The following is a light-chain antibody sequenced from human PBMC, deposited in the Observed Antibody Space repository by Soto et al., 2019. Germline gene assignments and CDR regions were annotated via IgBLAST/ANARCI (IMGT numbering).Light chain of an antibody. J-gene: IGKJ1*01. V-gene: IGKV3-20*01. CDR1: QSASTSD. Sequence: ERVMWQSRGPLSLSPGERSTVSCMSIQSASTSDVARYEQKPGQAPRLLISGASNRATGIPDRFSGSGSATDSTVTISRLEPEDFAVYYCRRYARSVGTFGQGTRMEIK. CDR2: GAS. CDR3: RRYARSVGT.